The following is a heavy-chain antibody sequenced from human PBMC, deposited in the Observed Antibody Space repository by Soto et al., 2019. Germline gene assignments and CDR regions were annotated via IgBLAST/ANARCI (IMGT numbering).Heavy chain of an antibody. CDR1: GFTFSSYA. CDR3: AKDLGQYCSGGSCYYYYGMDV. Sequence: GGSLRLSCAASGFTFSSYAMSWVRQAPGKGLEWVSAISGSGGSTYYADSVKGRFTISRDNSKNTLYLQMNSLRAEDTAVYYCAKDLGQYCSGGSCYYYYGMDVWGQGTTVAVSS. CDR2: ISGSGGST. D-gene: IGHD2-15*01. J-gene: IGHJ6*02. V-gene: IGHV3-23*01.